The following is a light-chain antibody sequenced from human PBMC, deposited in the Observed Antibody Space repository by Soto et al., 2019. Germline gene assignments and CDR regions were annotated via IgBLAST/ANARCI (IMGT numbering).Light chain of an antibody. V-gene: IGKV1-5*01. Sequence: DIQMTQSPSFVSASVGDRVTISCRASQGITSWLAWYQQKPGKAPKLLIYAASTLQGGVPSRFSGSGSGIEFTLTISSLQPDDFATYYCQQYNSYSFRQGTKVDI. CDR1: QGITSW. CDR2: AAS. CDR3: QQYNSYS. J-gene: IGKJ1*01.